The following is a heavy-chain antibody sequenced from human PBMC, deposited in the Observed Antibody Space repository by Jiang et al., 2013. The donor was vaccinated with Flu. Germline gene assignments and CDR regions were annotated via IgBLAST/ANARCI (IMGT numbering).Heavy chain of an antibody. Sequence: LLKPSETLSLTCTVSGGSISSSSYYWGWIRQPPGKGLEWIGSIYYSGSTYYNPSLKSRVTISVDTSKNQFSLKLSSVTAADTAVYYCATVVVTAILYYWGQGTLVTVSS. D-gene: IGHD2-21*02. CDR3: ATVVVTAILYY. CDR1: GGSISSSSYY. V-gene: IGHV4-39*01. CDR2: IYYSGST. J-gene: IGHJ4*02.